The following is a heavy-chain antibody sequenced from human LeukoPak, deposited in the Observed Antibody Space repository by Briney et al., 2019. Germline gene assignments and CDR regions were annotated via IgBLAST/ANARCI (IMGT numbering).Heavy chain of an antibody. CDR1: GGSVSSGSYY. CDR2: IYYSGST. Sequence: SETLSLTCTVSGGSVSSGSYYWSWIRQPPGKGLEWIGYIYYSGSTNYNPSLKSRVTISIDTSKNQFSLKLSSVTAADTAVYYCARESGGQQWLSPFDYWGQGTLVTVPS. CDR3: ARESGGQQWLSPFDY. D-gene: IGHD6-19*01. V-gene: IGHV4-61*01. J-gene: IGHJ4*02.